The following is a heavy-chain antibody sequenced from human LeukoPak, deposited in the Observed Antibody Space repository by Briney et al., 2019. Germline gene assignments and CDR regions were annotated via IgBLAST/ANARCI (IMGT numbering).Heavy chain of an antibody. D-gene: IGHD3-22*01. Sequence: ASVKVSCAASGYTFTSYGISWVRQAPGQGLEWMGWISAYNGNTNYTQKLQGRVTMTTDTSTSTVYMELRSLRSDDTAVYYCARVLKYYYDSSGSLGAFDIWGQGTMVTVSS. CDR1: GYTFTSYG. CDR3: ARVLKYYYDSSGSLGAFDI. V-gene: IGHV1-18*01. CDR2: ISAYNGNT. J-gene: IGHJ3*02.